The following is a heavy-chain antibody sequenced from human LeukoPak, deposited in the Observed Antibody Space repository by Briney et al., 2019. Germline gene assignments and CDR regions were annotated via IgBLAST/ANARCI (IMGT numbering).Heavy chain of an antibody. D-gene: IGHD1-14*01. CDR1: GGSISSYY. Sequence: SETLSLTCTVSGGSISSYYWSWIRQPPGKGLEWIGYIYYSGSTNYNPSLKSRVTISVDTSKNQFSLKLSSVTAADTAVYYCASFSPLRDRQFDPWGQGTLVTVSS. J-gene: IGHJ5*02. V-gene: IGHV4-59*01. CDR2: IYYSGST. CDR3: ASFSPLRDRQFDP.